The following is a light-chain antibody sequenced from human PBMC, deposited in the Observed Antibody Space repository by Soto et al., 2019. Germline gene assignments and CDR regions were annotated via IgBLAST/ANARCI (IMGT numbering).Light chain of an antibody. Sequence: QSALTQPRSVSGSPGQSVTISCTGTSSDVGGYNYVSWYQQHPGKAPKVMIYDVSKRPSGVPDRFSGSKSGNTASLTIFGLQAEDEDDYYCCSFAGSYTYWVFGGGTNLIVL. CDR3: CSFAGSYTYWV. V-gene: IGLV2-11*01. J-gene: IGLJ3*02. CDR2: DVS. CDR1: SSDVGGYNY.